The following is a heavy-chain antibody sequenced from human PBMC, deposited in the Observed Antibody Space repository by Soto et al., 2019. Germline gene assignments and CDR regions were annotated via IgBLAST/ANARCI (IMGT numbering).Heavy chain of an antibody. Sequence: SETLSLTCTVSGGSISSYYWSWIRQPAGKGLEWIGRIYTSGSTNYNPSLKSRVTMSVDTSKNQFSLKLSSVTAADTAVYYCARVTYASSGYYSDYWGQGTLLTVSS. V-gene: IGHV4-4*07. D-gene: IGHD3-22*01. CDR2: IYTSGST. CDR3: ARVTYASSGYYSDY. J-gene: IGHJ4*02. CDR1: GGSISSYY.